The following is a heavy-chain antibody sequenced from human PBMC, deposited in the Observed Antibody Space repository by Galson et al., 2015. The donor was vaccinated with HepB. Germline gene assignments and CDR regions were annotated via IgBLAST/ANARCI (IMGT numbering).Heavy chain of an antibody. CDR2: ISGGGGTT. Sequence: SLRLSCAASGFSFSHYDMSWVRQAPGKGLEWVSVISGGGGTTYYAGSVKGRFTISRDNSKNTLYLQMNTLRAEDTAVYYCARSPIYEEFDPWGQGTLVIVSS. V-gene: IGHV3-23*01. D-gene: IGHD3-3*01. CDR3: ARSPIYEEFDP. CDR1: GFSFSHYD. J-gene: IGHJ5*02.